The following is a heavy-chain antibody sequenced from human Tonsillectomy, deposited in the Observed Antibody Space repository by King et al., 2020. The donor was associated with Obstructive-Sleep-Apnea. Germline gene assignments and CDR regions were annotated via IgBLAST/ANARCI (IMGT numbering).Heavy chain of an antibody. CDR3: ARGGWLRSRSYYYGMDV. CDR1: GGSFSGYY. D-gene: IGHD5-12*01. CDR2: INHSGST. V-gene: IGHV4-34*01. Sequence: VQLPQWGAGLLKPSETLSLTCAVYGGSFSGYYWSWIRQPPGKGLEWIGEINHSGSTNYNPSLKSRVTISVDTSKNQFSLKLSSVTAADTAVYYCARGGWLRSRSYYYGMDVWGQGTTVTVSS. J-gene: IGHJ6*02.